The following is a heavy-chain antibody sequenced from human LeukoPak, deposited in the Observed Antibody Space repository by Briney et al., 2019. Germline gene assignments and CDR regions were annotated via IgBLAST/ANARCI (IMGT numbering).Heavy chain of an antibody. Sequence: SETLSLTCAVYVGSFIGYYWCWIPPPPGEGLEWSGEINHSGSTNYTPSLKSRFTISVDTSKNQFSLKLSSVTAADTAVYHCTRHQLLYLLGSNYNCFDPWGQGTLVTVSS. D-gene: IGHD2-2*02. CDR1: VGSFIGYY. V-gene: IGHV4-34*01. CDR3: TRHQLLYLLGSNYNCFDP. CDR2: INHSGST. J-gene: IGHJ5*02.